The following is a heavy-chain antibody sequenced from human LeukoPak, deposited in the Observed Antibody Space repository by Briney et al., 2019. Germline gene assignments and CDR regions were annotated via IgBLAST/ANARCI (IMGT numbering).Heavy chain of an antibody. J-gene: IGHJ4*02. Sequence: GASVKVSCKASGYTFTSYYLHWVRQAPGQGLEWMGWIHPNSGGTNYAQKFQGRVTMTRDTSISTAYMELSRLRSDDTAVYYCARDPRIAAVEDPYFDYWGQGTLVTVSS. D-gene: IGHD6-13*01. CDR3: ARDPRIAAVEDPYFDY. CDR2: IHPNSGGT. CDR1: GYTFTSYY. V-gene: IGHV1-2*02.